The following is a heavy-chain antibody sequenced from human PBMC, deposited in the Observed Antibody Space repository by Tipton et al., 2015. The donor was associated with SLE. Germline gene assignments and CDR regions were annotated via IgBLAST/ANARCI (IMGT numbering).Heavy chain of an antibody. J-gene: IGHJ6*03. Sequence: QLVQSGAEVKRPGASMKLSCRTSGHTFSNSDINWVRQATGQGLEWMGWINPNSGGTNYAQKFQGRVTMTRDTSISTAYMELSRLRSDDTAVYYCASLTDYYYYYMDVWGKGTTVTVSS. CDR3: ASLTDYYYYYMDV. V-gene: IGHV1-2*02. CDR2: INPNSGGT. D-gene: IGHD4-11*01. CDR1: GHTFSNSD.